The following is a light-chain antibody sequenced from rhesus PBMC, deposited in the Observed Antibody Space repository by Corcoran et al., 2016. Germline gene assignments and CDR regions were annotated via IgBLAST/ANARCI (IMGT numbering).Light chain of an antibody. CDR3: RQYSNWPFT. CDR2: GGS. Sequence: EIVMTQSPATLSLSPGERATLSYRASQSVSSYVAWYQQKPEQAPRLLIYGGSSRATGIPDRFSGSGYGTDFTLTISSLGPEDFAVYYCRQYSNWPFTFGPGTKLNIK. J-gene: IGKJ3*01. V-gene: IGKV3S9*01. CDR1: QSVSSY.